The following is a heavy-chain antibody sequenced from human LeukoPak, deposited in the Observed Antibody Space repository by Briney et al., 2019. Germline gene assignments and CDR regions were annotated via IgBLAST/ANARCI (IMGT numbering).Heavy chain of an antibody. J-gene: IGHJ2*01. CDR3: ARAHMARGVIEWYFDL. CDR1: GFTFSSYA. Sequence: GGSLRLSCAASGFTFSSYAMSWVRQAPGKGLEWVSSISSSSSYTNYADSVKGRFTISRDNAKTSLYLQMNSLRAEDTALYHCARAHMARGVIEWYFDLWGRGTLVTVSS. V-gene: IGHV3-21*01. D-gene: IGHD3-10*01. CDR2: ISSSSSYT.